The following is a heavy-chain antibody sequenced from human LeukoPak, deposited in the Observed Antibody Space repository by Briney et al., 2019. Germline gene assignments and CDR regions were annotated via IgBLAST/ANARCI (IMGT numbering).Heavy chain of an antibody. Sequence: SETPSLTCTISGASISNYFWSWIRQPAGKGLEWIGRIHRNGSTSYNPSLKSQVTMSVDTSKKQFSLKLSSVTAADTAMYYCAMQGNSLTYYFDYWGQGALVTVSS. CDR2: IHRNGST. CDR3: AMQGNSLTYYFDY. CDR1: GASISNYF. J-gene: IGHJ4*02. V-gene: IGHV4-4*07. D-gene: IGHD2/OR15-2a*01.